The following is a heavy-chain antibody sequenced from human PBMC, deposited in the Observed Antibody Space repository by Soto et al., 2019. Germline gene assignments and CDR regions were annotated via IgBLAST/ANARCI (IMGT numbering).Heavy chain of an antibody. J-gene: IGHJ4*02. CDR1: GYTFTSYA. V-gene: IGHV1-3*01. CDR2: INAGNGNT. D-gene: IGHD5-18*01. Sequence: QVPLVQSGAEVKKPGASVKVSCKASGYTFTSYAMHWVRQAPGQRLEWMGWINAGNGNTKYSQKFQGRVTITRDTSASTAYMELSSLRSEDTAVYYCARALKDTAMVIFGPPDYWGQGTLVTVSS. CDR3: ARALKDTAMVIFGPPDY.